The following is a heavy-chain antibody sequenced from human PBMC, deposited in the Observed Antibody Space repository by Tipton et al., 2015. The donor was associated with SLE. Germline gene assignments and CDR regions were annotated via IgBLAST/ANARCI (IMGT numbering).Heavy chain of an antibody. D-gene: IGHD3-3*01. CDR3: AGGGGIRFLEWDYYYMDV. J-gene: IGHJ6*03. CDR1: GGSFSGYC. V-gene: IGHV4-34*01. Sequence: TLSLTCAVYGGSFSGYCWSWIRQPPGKGLEWIGEISHSGSTKYKPSLKSRVTISVDTSKNQFSLKLSSVTAADTAVYYCAGGGGIRFLEWDYYYMDVWGKGTTVTVSS. CDR2: ISHSGST.